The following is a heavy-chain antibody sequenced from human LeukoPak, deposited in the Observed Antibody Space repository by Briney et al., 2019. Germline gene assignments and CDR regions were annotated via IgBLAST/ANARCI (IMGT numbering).Heavy chain of an antibody. CDR2: IFYDGTT. CDR3: ARHAGGIAAAGTRPFDY. J-gene: IGHJ4*02. V-gene: IGHV4-39*01. CDR1: GGSISSPNSY. D-gene: IGHD6-13*01. Sequence: TSETLSLTCTVSGGSISSPNSYWGWIRQPPGKGLEWIGSIFYDGTTYYNPSLKSRVTISVDTSKNQFSLKLSSVTAADTAVYYCARHAGGIAAAGTRPFDYWGQGTLVTVSS.